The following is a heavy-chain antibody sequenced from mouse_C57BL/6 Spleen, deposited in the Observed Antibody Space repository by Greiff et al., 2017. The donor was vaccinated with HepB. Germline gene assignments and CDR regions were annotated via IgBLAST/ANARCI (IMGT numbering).Heavy chain of an antibody. Sequence: VKLVESGAELVKPGASVKISCKASGYAFSSYWMNWVKQRPGKGLEWIGQIYPGDGDTNYNGKFKGKATLTADKSSSTAYMQLSSLTSEDSAVYFCARSGAGYFDVWGTGTTVTVSS. CDR1: GYAFSSYW. V-gene: IGHV1-80*01. D-gene: IGHD4-1*01. J-gene: IGHJ1*03. CDR3: ARSGAGYFDV. CDR2: IYPGDGDT.